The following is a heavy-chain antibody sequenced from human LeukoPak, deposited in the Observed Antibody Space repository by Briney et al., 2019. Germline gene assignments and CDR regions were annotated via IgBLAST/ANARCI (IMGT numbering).Heavy chain of an antibody. CDR3: ARPAVVTDAFDI. Sequence: SETLSFTCTVSGGSISSRSYYWGWIRRPPGKGLGWIGSIYYSTRSNYNPSLKSRVTISVHTSKNQFSLKLSSVTAADTAVYYCARPAVVTDAFDIWGQGTMVTVSS. CDR2: IYYSTRS. CDR1: GGSISSRSYY. J-gene: IGHJ3*02. V-gene: IGHV4-39*01. D-gene: IGHD4-23*01.